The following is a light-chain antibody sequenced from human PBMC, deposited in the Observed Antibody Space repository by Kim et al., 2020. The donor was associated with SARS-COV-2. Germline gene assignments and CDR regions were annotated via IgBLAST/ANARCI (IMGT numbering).Light chain of an antibody. CDR3: QSYDSSLSGSV. V-gene: IGLV1-40*01. Sequence: RCTTSCTGSSSNIGAGYDVHWYQQLPGTAPKLLIYGNSNRPSGVPDRFSGSKSGTSASLAITGLQAEDEADYYCQSYDSSLSGSVFGGGTQLTVL. J-gene: IGLJ3*02. CDR1: SSNIGAGYD. CDR2: GNS.